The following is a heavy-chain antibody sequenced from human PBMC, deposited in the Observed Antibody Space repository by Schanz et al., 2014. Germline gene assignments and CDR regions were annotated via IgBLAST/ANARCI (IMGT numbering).Heavy chain of an antibody. Sequence: QVQLQESGPGLVKPSGTLSLNCAVSGDSISSSHWWSWVRQAPGQGLEWIGEIYHSGSTNYNPSLRSRVTISVDKSKNLFSLKVTSMTAADTAVYYCAGKVGYSGSNLDYWGQGSLVTVSS. CDR3: AGKVGYSGSNLDY. CDR2: IYHSGST. J-gene: IGHJ4*02. V-gene: IGHV4-4*02. CDR1: GDSISSSHW. D-gene: IGHD3-10*01.